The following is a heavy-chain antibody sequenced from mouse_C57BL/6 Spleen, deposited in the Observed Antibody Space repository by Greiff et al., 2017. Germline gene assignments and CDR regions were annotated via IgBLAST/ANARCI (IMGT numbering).Heavy chain of an antibody. CDR3: TRANYGSSSDAMDD. Sequence: VQLQQSGAELVRPGASVTLSCEASGYTFSDYEMHWVKQTPVHGLEWIGSIDPETGGTAYNQTFKGKAILTADKSSSTAYMELRSLTSEDSAVYYCTRANYGSSSDAMDDWGQGTSVTVSS. V-gene: IGHV1-15*01. CDR2: IDPETGGT. J-gene: IGHJ4*01. D-gene: IGHD1-1*01. CDR1: GYTFSDYE.